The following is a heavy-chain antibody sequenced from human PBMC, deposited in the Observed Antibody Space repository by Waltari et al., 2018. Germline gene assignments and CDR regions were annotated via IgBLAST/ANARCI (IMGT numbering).Heavy chain of an antibody. J-gene: IGHJ4*02. Sequence: QLQLQESGPGLVKPSETLSLTCTVSGGSISSSSYYWGWIRQPPGKGLEWIGSIYYSGSTYYNPSLKSRVTISVDTSKNQFSLKLSSVTAADTAVYYCAGVGMVVTSGEIDYWGQGTLVTVSS. V-gene: IGHV4-39*07. CDR1: GGSISSSSYY. CDR2: IYYSGST. D-gene: IGHD2-15*01. CDR3: AGVGMVVTSGEIDY.